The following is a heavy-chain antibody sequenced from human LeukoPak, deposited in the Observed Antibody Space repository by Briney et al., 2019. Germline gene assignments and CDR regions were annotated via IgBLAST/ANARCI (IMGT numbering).Heavy chain of an antibody. CDR1: GYTFTGYY. J-gene: IGHJ4*02. CDR3: AKDHGLYSSGWSLFDY. V-gene: IGHV1-2*02. D-gene: IGHD6-19*01. Sequence: ASVKVSCKASGYTFTGYYMHWVRQAPGQGLEWMGWINPNSGGTNYAQKFQGRVTMTRDTSISTAYMELSRLRSDDTAVYYCAKDHGLYSSGWSLFDYWGQGTLVTVSS. CDR2: INPNSGGT.